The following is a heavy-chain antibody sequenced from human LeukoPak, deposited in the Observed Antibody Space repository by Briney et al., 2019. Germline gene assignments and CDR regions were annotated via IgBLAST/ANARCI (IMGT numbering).Heavy chain of an antibody. Sequence: PGGSLRLSCAASGFTFSSYSMNWVRQAPGKGLEWVSSISSSSSYIYYADSVKGRFTISRDNAKNSLYLQMNSLRAEDTVVYYCAPVFGGVIAGSFQHWGQGTLVTVSS. J-gene: IGHJ1*01. D-gene: IGHD3-16*02. V-gene: IGHV3-21*01. CDR3: APVFGGVIAGSFQH. CDR2: ISSSSSYI. CDR1: GFTFSSYS.